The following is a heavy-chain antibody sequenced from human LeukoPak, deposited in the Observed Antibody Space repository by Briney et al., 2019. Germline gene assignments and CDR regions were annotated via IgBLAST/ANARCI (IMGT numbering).Heavy chain of an antibody. CDR2: ISYDGSNK. V-gene: IGHV3-30*18. CDR3: AKGPGYLDY. J-gene: IGHJ4*02. CDR1: GFTFSSYG. D-gene: IGHD3-10*01. Sequence: GGSLRLSCAASGFTFSSYGMHWVRQAPGKGLEWVAVISYDGSNKYYADSVKGRFTISRDNSKNTLYLQMNSLRAEDTAVYYYAKGPGYLDYWGQGTLVTVSS.